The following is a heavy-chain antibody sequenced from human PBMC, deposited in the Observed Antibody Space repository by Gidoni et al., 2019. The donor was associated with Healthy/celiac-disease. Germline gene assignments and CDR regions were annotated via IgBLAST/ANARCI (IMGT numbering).Heavy chain of an antibody. CDR1: GGSIRSYY. Sequence: QVQLQESGPGLVKPSETLSLTCTVSGGSIRSYYWSWIRQPAGKGLEWIGRIYTSGSTNYNPSLKSRVTMSVDTSKNQFSLKLSSVTAADTAVYYCARGAYYDFWSGYYRWFDPWGQGTLVTVSS. V-gene: IGHV4-4*07. D-gene: IGHD3-3*01. J-gene: IGHJ5*02. CDR2: IYTSGST. CDR3: ARGAYYDFWSGYYRWFDP.